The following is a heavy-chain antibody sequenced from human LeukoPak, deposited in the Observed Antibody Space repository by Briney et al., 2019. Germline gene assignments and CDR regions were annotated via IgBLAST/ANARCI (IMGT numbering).Heavy chain of an antibody. CDR3: ARARRVVVAAFDY. D-gene: IGHD2-15*01. CDR2: ISSSSSYI. J-gene: IGHJ4*02. Sequence: PGGSLRPSCAASGFTFSSYSMNWVRQAPGKGLEWVSSISSSSSYIYYADSVKGRFTISRDNAKNSLYLQMNSLRAEDTAVYYCARARRVVVAAFDYWGQGTLVTVSS. V-gene: IGHV3-21*01. CDR1: GFTFSSYS.